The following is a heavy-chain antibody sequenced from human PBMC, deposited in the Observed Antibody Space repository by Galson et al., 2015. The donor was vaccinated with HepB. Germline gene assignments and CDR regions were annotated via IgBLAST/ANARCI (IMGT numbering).Heavy chain of an antibody. V-gene: IGHV1-18*01. J-gene: IGHJ5*02. CDR2: ISAYNGNT. CDR1: GYTFTSYG. CDR3: ARVRTVVVVAATPSRFDP. D-gene: IGHD2-15*01. Sequence: SVTVSCKASGYTFTSYGISWVRQAPGQGLEWMGWISAYNGNTNYAQKLQGRVTMTTDTSTSTAYMELRSLRSDDTAVYYCARVRTVVVVAATPSRFDPWGQGTLVTVSS.